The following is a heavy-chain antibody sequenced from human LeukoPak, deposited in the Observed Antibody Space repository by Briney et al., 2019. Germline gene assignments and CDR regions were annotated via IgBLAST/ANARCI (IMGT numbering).Heavy chain of an antibody. CDR2: ICTNGDRT. J-gene: IGHJ4*02. CDR3: ARGVAITSSGWYDTFDY. V-gene: IGHV3-64*02. CDR1: GLTFTKSA. Sequence: GRSLCPSRALSGLTFTKSAMYWVRPAPGEGLEFVSVICTNGDRTYYTDSVKGRFTISRTHSKNTLYLQIARLPADDMAVYYCARGVAITSSGWYDTFDYWGQGALVTISS. D-gene: IGHD6-19*01.